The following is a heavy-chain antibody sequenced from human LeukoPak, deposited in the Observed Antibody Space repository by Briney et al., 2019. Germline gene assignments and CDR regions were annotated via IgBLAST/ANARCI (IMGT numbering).Heavy chain of an antibody. D-gene: IGHD2-21*02. J-gene: IGHJ6*03. CDR1: GGSFSGYY. CDR2: IYTTGST. V-gene: IGHV4-59*10. CDR3: ARIKCGGDCRGYYYYYHMDV. Sequence: SETLSLTCAVYGGSFSGYYWSWIRQPAGKGLEWIGRIYTTGSTNYNPSLKSRLTISVDTSKNQFSLKLRSVTAADTAVYYCARIKCGGDCRGYYYYYHMDVWGKGTTVTIS.